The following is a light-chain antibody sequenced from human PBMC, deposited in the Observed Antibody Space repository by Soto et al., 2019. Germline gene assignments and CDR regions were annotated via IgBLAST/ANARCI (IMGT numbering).Light chain of an antibody. Sequence: EIVLTQSPGTLSLSPGDSASLSCRASHSVSSSYLAWYQQKPGQAPRLLIYGVSTRATGIPARFSGSGSGTDFTLTISRLEPEDFGVYYCQHPEKAFGQGTKVDIK. V-gene: IGKV3-20*01. CDR3: QHPEKA. CDR2: GVS. J-gene: IGKJ1*01. CDR1: HSVSSSY.